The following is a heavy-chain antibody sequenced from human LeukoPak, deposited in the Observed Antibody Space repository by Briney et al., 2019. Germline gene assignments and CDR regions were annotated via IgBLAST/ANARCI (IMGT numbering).Heavy chain of an antibody. D-gene: IGHD5-12*01. CDR1: GGSFSGYY. V-gene: IGHV4-34*01. J-gene: IGHJ3*02. CDR3: ARDGSGYAYAFDI. Sequence: SETLSLTCAVYGGSFSGYYWSWIRQPPGKGLEWIGEINHSGSTNYNPSLKSRVTISVDTSKNQFSLKLSSVTAADTAVYYCARDGSGYAYAFDIWGQGTMVTVSS. CDR2: INHSGST.